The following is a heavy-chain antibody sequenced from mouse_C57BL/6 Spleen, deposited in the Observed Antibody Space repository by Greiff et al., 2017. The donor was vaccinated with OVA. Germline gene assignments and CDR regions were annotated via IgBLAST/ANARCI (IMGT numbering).Heavy chain of an antibody. V-gene: IGHV1-15*01. J-gene: IGHJ3*01. CDR2: IDPETGGT. D-gene: IGHD4-1*01. CDR1: GYTFTDYE. Sequence: VQLQQSGAELVRPGASVTLSCKASGYTFTDYEMHWVKQTPVHGLEWIGAIDPETGGTAYNQKFKGKAILTADKSSSTAYMVLRSLTSEDSAVYYCTRRDWESPFAYWGQGTLVTVSA. CDR3: TRRDWESPFAY.